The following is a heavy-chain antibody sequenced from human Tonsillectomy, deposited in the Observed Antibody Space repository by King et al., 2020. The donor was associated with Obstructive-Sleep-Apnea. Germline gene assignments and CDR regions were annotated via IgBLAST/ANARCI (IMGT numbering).Heavy chain of an antibody. D-gene: IGHD6-13*01. J-gene: IGHJ4*02. CDR3: ARRIAGAGPPFDY. CDR1: GYNFTSHW. V-gene: IGHV5-10-1*01. Sequence: VQLVESGAGVKKPGESLKISCQGSGYNFTSHWINWVRQMPGKGLEWMGRIDPSDSYTNYSPSFQGHVTVSADKSINTAYLQWSSLKASDTAMYYCARRIAGAGPPFDYWGQGTLVIVSS. CDR2: IDPSDSYT.